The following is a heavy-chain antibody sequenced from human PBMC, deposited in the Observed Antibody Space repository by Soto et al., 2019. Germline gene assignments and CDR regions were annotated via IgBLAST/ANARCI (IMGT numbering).Heavy chain of an antibody. V-gene: IGHV6-1*01. CDR3: ATNPQLRSGNGFDS. CDR1: GDSVSSNSVA. CDR2: TCYRSKWYN. J-gene: IGHJ4*02. Sequence: QVQLQQSGPGLVKPSQTLSLTCAISGDSVSSNSVAWNWIRQSPSRGLEWLGRTCYRSKWYNDYAVAVKSRITINADTSKNQFSLQLNSVTPEDTAVYYCATNPQLRSGNGFDSWGQGTLVTVSS. D-gene: IGHD3-16*01.